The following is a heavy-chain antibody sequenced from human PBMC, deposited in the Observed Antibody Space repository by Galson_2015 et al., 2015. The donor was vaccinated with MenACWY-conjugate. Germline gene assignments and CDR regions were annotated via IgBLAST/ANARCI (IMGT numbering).Heavy chain of an antibody. J-gene: IGHJ4*02. CDR1: GGSISSSSYY. D-gene: IGHD5-18*01. V-gene: IGHV4-39*07. Sequence: ETLSLTCTVSGGSISSSSYYWGWIRQPPGQGPEWIGTIYYSGSTYYNPSLKSRVTISVDTSKNQFSLKLSSVTAADTAVYYCARAPKLPGYTYGPFDYWGQGTLVTVSS. CDR2: IYYSGST. CDR3: ARAPKLPGYTYGPFDY.